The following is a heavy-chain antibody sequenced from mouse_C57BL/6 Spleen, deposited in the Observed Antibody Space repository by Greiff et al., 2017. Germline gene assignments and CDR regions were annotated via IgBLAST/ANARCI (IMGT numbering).Heavy chain of an antibody. Sequence: QVTLKVSGPGILQSSQTLSLTCSFSGFSLSTSGMGVSWIRQPSGKGLEWLAHTYWDDANCNNPFLKSRLTISKDTSRNQVFLKITSVDTADTATYYCARSPLYYDYDGHYAMDYWGQGTSVTVSS. CDR3: ARSPLYYDYDGHYAMDY. V-gene: IGHV8-12*01. CDR1: GFSLSTSGMG. J-gene: IGHJ4*01. D-gene: IGHD2-4*01. CDR2: TYWDDAN.